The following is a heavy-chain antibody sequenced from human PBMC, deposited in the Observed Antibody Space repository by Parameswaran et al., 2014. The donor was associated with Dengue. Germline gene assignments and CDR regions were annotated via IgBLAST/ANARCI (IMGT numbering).Heavy chain of an antibody. D-gene: IGHD3-10*01. CDR2: IYPGDSDT. Sequence: VRQMPGKGLEWMGIIYPGDSDTRYSPSFQGQVTISADKSISTAYLQWSSLKASDTAMYYCARRGLWFGENAFDIWGQGTMGHRLL. CDR3: ARRGLWFGENAFDI. V-gene: IGHV5-51*01. J-gene: IGHJ3*02.